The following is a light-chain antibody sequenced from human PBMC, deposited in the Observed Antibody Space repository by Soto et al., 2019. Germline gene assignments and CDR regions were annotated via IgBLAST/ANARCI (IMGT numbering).Light chain of an antibody. Sequence: EIVLTQSPGTLSLSPGERATFSCRASQSGSSSYLAWYQQKPGQAPRLLIYGASSRATGIPDRFSGSGSGTDFTLTISRLEPEDFAVYYCQQYGSSPRTFGQGTKVEIK. CDR1: QSGSSSY. J-gene: IGKJ1*01. CDR3: QQYGSSPRT. V-gene: IGKV3-20*01. CDR2: GAS.